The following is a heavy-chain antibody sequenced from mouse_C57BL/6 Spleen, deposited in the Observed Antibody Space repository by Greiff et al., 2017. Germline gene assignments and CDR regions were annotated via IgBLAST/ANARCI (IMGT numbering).Heavy chain of an antibody. CDR1: GYTFTGYW. J-gene: IGHJ4*01. D-gene: IGHD1-1*01. Sequence: QVQLQQSGAELMKPGASVKLSCKATGYTFTGYWIEWVKQRPGHGLEWIGEILPGSGSTNYNEKFKGKATFTADTSANTACMQLSSLTTEDSAIYYCAGWGTVVAEDYCAVDGWGQGTSVTVSS. V-gene: IGHV1-9*01. CDR3: AGWGTVVAEDYCAVDG. CDR2: ILPGSGST.